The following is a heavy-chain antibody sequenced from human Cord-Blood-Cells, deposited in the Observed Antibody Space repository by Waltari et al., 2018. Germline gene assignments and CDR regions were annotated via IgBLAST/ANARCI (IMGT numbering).Heavy chain of an antibody. CDR2: ISSSSSYI. V-gene: IGHV3-21*01. D-gene: IGHD2-21*02. CDR3: ARDKGIVVVTADAFDI. CDR1: GFTFSSYS. Sequence: EVQLVESGGGLVKPGGSLRLSCAASGFTFSSYSMNWVRQAPGKGLEWVSSISSSSSYINYADSVKGRFTISRDNAKNSLYLQMNSLRAEDTAVYYCARDKGIVVVTADAFDIWGQGTMVTVSS. J-gene: IGHJ3*02.